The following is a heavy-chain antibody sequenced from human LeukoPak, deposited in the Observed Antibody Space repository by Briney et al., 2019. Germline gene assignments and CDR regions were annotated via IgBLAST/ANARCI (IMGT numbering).Heavy chain of an antibody. J-gene: IGHJ4*02. Sequence: GGSLRLSCAASGFTFSSYAMHWVRQAPGKGLEWVAVIWYDGSNKYYADSVKGRFTISRDNSKNTLYLQMNSLRAEDTAVYYCARDAYYGSGKFDYWGQGTLVTVSS. CDR3: ARDAYYGSGKFDY. D-gene: IGHD3-10*01. CDR2: IWYDGSNK. V-gene: IGHV3-33*08. CDR1: GFTFSSYA.